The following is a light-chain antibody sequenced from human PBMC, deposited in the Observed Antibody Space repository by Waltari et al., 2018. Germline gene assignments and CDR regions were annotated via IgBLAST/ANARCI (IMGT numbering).Light chain of an antibody. V-gene: IGLV2-8*01. J-gene: IGLJ1*01. CDR3: ASYAGNNNYV. Sequence: QSALTQPPSASGSPGQSVTISCTGTSSDIGAYNYVSWYQLHPGKAPKLLIYEVSNGPSGVPDRFSGSKSGNTASLTVSGLQAEDEAEYFRASYAGNNNYVFGSGTKVTVL. CDR2: EVS. CDR1: SSDIGAYNY.